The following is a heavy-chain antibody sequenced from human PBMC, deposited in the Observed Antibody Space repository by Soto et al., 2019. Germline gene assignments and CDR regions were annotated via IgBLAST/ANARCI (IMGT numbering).Heavy chain of an antibody. Sequence: ETLSLTCTVSGVSVSSGSFYWAWIRQPPGKGLEWIGFGSYSGTTNYKPSLKSRVTISIDTSRSQISLKVSSLTAADTAVYYCARGATVTQYDYWGQGTLVTVSS. J-gene: IGHJ4*02. CDR2: GSYSGTT. D-gene: IGHD4-17*01. V-gene: IGHV4-61*01. CDR1: GVSVSSGSFY. CDR3: ARGATVTQYDY.